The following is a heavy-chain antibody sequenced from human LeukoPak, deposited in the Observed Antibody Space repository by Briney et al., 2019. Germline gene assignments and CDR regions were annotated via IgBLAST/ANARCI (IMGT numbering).Heavy chain of an antibody. V-gene: IGHV3-7*01. Sequence: GGSLRLSCAASGFTFSDYGMTWVRQPPGKGLEWVANIKEDESEKSYVDSVKGRFTISRDNAKNSLYLQMNSLRAEDTAVYYCWRDDAIVLVPATMLPPFAMFHYWGQGTLVTVSS. CDR2: IKEDESEK. J-gene: IGHJ4*02. CDR1: GFTFSDYG. D-gene: IGHD2-2*01. CDR3: WRDDAIVLVPATMLPPFAMFHY.